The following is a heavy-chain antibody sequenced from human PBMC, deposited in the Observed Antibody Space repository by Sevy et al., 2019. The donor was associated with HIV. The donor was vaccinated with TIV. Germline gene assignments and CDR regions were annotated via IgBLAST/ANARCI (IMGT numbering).Heavy chain of an antibody. J-gene: IGHJ4*02. Sequence: ASVKVSCKASGGTFSSYAISWVRQAPGQGLEWMGGIIPIFGTANYAKKFQGRVTITADESTSTAYMEVSSLRSEDTAVYYCARDPRGYSYGLFDYWGQGTLVNVSS. CDR2: IIPIFGTA. CDR3: ARDPRGYSYGLFDY. V-gene: IGHV1-69*13. CDR1: GGTFSSYA. D-gene: IGHD5-18*01.